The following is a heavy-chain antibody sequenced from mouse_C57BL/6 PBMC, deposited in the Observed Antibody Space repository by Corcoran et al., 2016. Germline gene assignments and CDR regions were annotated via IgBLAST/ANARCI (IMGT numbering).Heavy chain of an antibody. J-gene: IGHJ4*01. Sequence: LQQWGATLLKPSETLSLTCTVSGGSFSGYYWSWIRQPPGEGLEWIGELHPSGSTTYNPSLESRVTKCRDTSKSEGVLKGNSVTAADTAVYYCARGLGRAKSADYWGQGTLFTVSS. D-gene: IGHD3-1*01. V-gene: IGHV3-2*02. CDR3: ARGLGRAKSADY. CDR1: GGSFSGYY. CDR2: LHPSGST.